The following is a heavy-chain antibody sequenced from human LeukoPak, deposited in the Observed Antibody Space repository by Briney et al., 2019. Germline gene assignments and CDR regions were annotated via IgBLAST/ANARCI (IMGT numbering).Heavy chain of an antibody. V-gene: IGHV4-34*01. CDR3: ARLDCSSTSCYINYGMDV. CDR2: INQSGST. J-gene: IGHJ6*02. CDR1: GGSFSGYY. Sequence: PSETLSLTCAVYGGSFSGYYWSWIRQPPGKGLEWIGEINQSGSTNYNPSLKSRVTISVDTSKNQFSLKLSSVTAADTAVYYCARLDCSSTSCYINYGMDVWGQGTTVTVSS. D-gene: IGHD2-2*02.